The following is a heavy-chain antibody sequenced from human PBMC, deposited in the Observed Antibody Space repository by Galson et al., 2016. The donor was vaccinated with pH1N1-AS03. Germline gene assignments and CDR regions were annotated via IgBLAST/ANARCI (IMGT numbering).Heavy chain of an antibody. Sequence: SVKVSCKASGYTFTSYYIHWVRQAPGQGREWMGIINPSDGNTNYAQRFQGRVTMTRDTATRTVYLEPSSLRADDTAVYYCARVSAGLTGYYYAMDVWGQETTVTVSS. CDR3: ARVSAGLTGYYYAMDV. D-gene: IGHD4/OR15-4a*01. CDR2: INPSDGNT. V-gene: IGHV1-46*01. CDR1: GYTFTSYY. J-gene: IGHJ6*02.